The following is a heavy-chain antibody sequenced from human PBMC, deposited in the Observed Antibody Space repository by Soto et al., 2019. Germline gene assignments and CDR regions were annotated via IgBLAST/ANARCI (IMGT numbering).Heavy chain of an antibody. D-gene: IGHD5-12*01. CDR1: GYTFISYG. V-gene: IGHV1-18*01. J-gene: IGHJ4*02. CDR2: ISAYTGNT. Sequence: QVQLVQSGAEVKKPGASVKVSCKASGYTFISYGISWVRQAPGQGLEWMGWISAYTGNTNYTKKLQGRVTMTTDTATTTAYMELRNLRSDDTAVYYCTLVALDYWGQGTLVTVSS. CDR3: TLVALDY.